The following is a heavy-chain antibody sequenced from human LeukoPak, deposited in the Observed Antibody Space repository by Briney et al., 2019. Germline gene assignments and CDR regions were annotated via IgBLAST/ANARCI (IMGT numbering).Heavy chain of an antibody. CDR3: ARRGGAPEEYCGGDCYLY. J-gene: IGHJ4*02. Sequence: PGGSLRVSCAASGFTFSDYYMSWIRQAPGKGLEWVSYISSSSSYTNYADSVKGRFTISRDNAKNSLYLQMNSLRAEDTAVYYCARRGGAPEEYCGGDCYLYWGQGTLVTVSS. V-gene: IGHV3-11*06. D-gene: IGHD2-21*02. CDR2: ISSSSSYT. CDR1: GFTFSDYY.